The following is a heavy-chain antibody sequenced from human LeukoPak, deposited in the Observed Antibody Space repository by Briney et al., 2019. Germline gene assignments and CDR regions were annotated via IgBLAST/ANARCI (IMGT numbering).Heavy chain of an antibody. D-gene: IGHD5-18*01. CDR2: IYYSGST. CDR3: AGLNTMVTYNWFDP. V-gene: IGHV4-39*01. Sequence: SETLSLTCTVSGGSISSSSYYWGWIRQPPGKGLGWIGSIYYSGSTYYNPSLKSRVTISVDTSKNQFSLKPSSVTAADTAVYYCAGLNTMVTYNWFDPWGQGTLVTVSS. J-gene: IGHJ5*02. CDR1: GGSISSSSYY.